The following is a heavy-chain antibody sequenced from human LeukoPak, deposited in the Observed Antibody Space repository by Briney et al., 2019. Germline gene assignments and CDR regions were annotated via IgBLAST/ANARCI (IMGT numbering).Heavy chain of an antibody. V-gene: IGHV4-59*01. CDR1: GGSISSYY. Sequence: SETLSLTCTVSGGSISSYYWSWIRQPPGKGLEWIGYIYYSGSTNYNPSLKSRVTISVDTSKNQFSLKLSSVTAADTAVYYCANICSSNSLHNSMDVWGKGTTVTVSS. CDR3: ANICSSNSLHNSMDV. D-gene: IGHD2-2*01. CDR2: IYYSGST. J-gene: IGHJ6*03.